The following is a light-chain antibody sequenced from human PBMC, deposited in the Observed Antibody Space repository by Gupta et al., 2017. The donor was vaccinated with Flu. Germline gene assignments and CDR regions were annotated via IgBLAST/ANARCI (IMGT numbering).Light chain of an antibody. Sequence: RVTISCSVSSSNIGTNIVNWYQHLPGTAPKLLIYGNIKRPSGVPDRFSGSKSGTSASLAISGLQSEDEADYYCAAWDDSLNGWVFGGGTKLTVL. CDR1: SSNIGTNI. J-gene: IGLJ3*02. CDR2: GNI. CDR3: AAWDDSLNGWV. V-gene: IGLV1-44*01.